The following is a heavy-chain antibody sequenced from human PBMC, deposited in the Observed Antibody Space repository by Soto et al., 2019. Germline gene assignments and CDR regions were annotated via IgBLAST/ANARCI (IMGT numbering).Heavy chain of an antibody. D-gene: IGHD2-21*01. CDR1: GFTFSRYA. V-gene: IGHV3-23*01. J-gene: IGHJ3*02. CDR2: ISGSGGST. Sequence: PGGSLRLSCAASGFTFSRYAMSWVSKAPGKGLEWVSAISGSGGSTYYADSVKGRFTISRDNSKNTLYLQMNSLRAEDTAVYYCAKDFVPDVDDIWGQGTMVTVSS. CDR3: AKDFVPDVDDI.